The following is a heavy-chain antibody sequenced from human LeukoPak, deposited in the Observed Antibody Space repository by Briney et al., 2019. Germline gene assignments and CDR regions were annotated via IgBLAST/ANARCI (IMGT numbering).Heavy chain of an antibody. CDR3: AKDERYYGVWSGYYR. Sequence: GGSLTLSCAASGFTFSSYAMSWVRQAPGKGLEWVSAISASGGGTYYADSVKGRFTISRDNSKNTLYLQMNSLRAEDTAVYYCAKDERYYGVWSGYYRWGQGTLVTVSS. J-gene: IGHJ4*02. D-gene: IGHD3-3*01. V-gene: IGHV3-23*01. CDR2: ISASGGGT. CDR1: GFTFSSYA.